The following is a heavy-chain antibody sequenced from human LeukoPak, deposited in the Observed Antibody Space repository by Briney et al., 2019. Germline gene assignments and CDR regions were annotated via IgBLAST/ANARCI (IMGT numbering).Heavy chain of an antibody. Sequence: GGSLRLSCAASGFAFSDYWMAWFRQAPGKGLEWVGRTRNKANSYTTEYAASVKGRFTISRDDSKNSLYLQMNSLKTEDTAVYYCARVRGYSSSWGYFDYWGQGTLVTVSS. CDR1: GFAFSDYW. CDR3: ARVRGYSSSWGYFDY. CDR2: TRNKANSYTT. J-gene: IGHJ4*02. V-gene: IGHV3-72*01. D-gene: IGHD6-13*01.